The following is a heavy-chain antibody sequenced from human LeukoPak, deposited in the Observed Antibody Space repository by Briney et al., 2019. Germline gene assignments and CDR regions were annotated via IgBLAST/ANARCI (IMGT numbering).Heavy chain of an antibody. Sequence: SETLSLTCTVSGGSISSYYWGWIRQPPGKGLEWIGYIFYSGSTDYNPSLKSRVSISVDTSKDQFSLKLSSVTAADTAMYYCARHVRGYSGYDSINFFDYWGQGTLVTVSS. CDR2: IFYSGST. CDR3: ARHVRGYSGYDSINFFDY. J-gene: IGHJ4*02. CDR1: GGSISSYY. D-gene: IGHD5-12*01. V-gene: IGHV4-59*01.